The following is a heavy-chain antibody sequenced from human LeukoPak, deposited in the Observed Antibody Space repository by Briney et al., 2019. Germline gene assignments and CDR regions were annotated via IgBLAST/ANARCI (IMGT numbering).Heavy chain of an antibody. J-gene: IGHJ4*02. CDR2: ISGGGDTT. D-gene: IGHD3-22*01. V-gene: IGHV3-23*01. CDR1: GFTFSNNG. Sequence: GGSLRLSCAASGFTFSNNGMSWVRQSPGRGLEWVSGISGGGDTTYYAESVKGRFTISRDNSKSTLFLQMISLTAEDTAVYYCAKTNGYYDYWGQGTLVAVSS. CDR3: AKTNGYYDY.